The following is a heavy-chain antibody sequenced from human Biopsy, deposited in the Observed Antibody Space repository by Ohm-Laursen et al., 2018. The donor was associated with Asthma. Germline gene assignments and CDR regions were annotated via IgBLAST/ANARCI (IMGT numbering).Heavy chain of an antibody. Sequence: SLRLSCSAAGFTVSRDHMFWARQAPGKGLEWVSVIYSGGTSHTADSVRGRFTISRDFSKNTLHLQMHSLRVEDTAVYYCAKDERLYYGSDSKYMQPVPLGDWGQGTLVIVSA. D-gene: IGHD3-10*01. J-gene: IGHJ4*02. CDR2: IYSGGTS. CDR1: GFTVSRDH. CDR3: AKDERLYYGSDSKYMQPVPLGD. V-gene: IGHV3-53*01.